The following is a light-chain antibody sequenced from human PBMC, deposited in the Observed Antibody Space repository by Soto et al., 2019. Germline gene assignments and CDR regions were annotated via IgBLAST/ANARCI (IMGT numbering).Light chain of an antibody. J-gene: IGKJ4*01. Sequence: EIVVTQSPATLSVSPGERATLSCRASQSVSSNLAWYMQKPGQAPRLLIYGASTRATGIPARFSGSGSGTECTLTISSLQSEDFAVYYCQQYNNWPLTFGGGTKVEIK. CDR2: GAS. V-gene: IGKV3-15*01. CDR3: QQYNNWPLT. CDR1: QSVSSN.